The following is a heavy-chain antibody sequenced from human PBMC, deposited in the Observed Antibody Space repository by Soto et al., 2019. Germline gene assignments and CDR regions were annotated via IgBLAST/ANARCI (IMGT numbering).Heavy chain of an antibody. D-gene: IGHD1-1*01. V-gene: IGHV3-23*01. CDR3: ARTYGYGFDM. CDR1: GFTFSIFA. Sequence: PGGSLRLSCAASGFTFSIFAMSWVRQAPGKGLEWVSGISSSGGTTYYADSVKGRFTISRDVSKNTLYLQMNSLRAEDTALYYCARTYGYGFDMWGQGTMVTVS. CDR2: ISSSGGTT. J-gene: IGHJ3*02.